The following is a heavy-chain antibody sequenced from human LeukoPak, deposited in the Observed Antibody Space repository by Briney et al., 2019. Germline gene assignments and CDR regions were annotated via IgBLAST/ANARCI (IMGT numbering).Heavy chain of an antibody. CDR1: GFTFIKYW. V-gene: IGHV3-74*01. D-gene: IGHD6-19*01. CDR2: INTDGTVT. Sequence: PGGSLRLSCAASGFTFIKYWMLWVRQAPGKGLESVSRINTDGTVTTYADSVKGRFTVSRDNADNTMCLQMNSVRDEDTAVYYCATKQWLAPPPDSWGQGTPVTVSS. CDR3: ATKQWLAPPPDS. J-gene: IGHJ4*02.